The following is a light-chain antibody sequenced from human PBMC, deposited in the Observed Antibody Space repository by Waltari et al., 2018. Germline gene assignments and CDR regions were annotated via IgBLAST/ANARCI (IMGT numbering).Light chain of an antibody. CDR3: VAWDDSLSATV. J-gene: IGLJ3*02. V-gene: IGLV1-47*01. Sequence: QSVLTQPPSASGTPGPRVPISCSGSSSTIGRNYVYWYQHLPGTAPKLLIYRNDQRTSGVPDRFSGSKSGTSASLAISELRSEDEADYYCVAWDDSLSATVFGGGTKLTVL. CDR2: RND. CDR1: SSTIGRNY.